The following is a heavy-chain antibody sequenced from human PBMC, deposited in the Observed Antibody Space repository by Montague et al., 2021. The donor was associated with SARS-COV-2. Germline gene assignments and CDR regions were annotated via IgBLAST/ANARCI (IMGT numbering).Heavy chain of an antibody. V-gene: IGHV4-39*01. CDR1: GDSISSSNYY. J-gene: IGHJ2*01. D-gene: IGHD5-24*01. Sequence: SETLSLTCTVSGDSISSSNYYWSWIRQPPGKGLVWIGSIYYRGSTYYNPSLKSPVTISVDTSMNQFSLKLSSVTAADTAVYYCARLGEMATIVGWWFIDLWGRGTLVTVSS. CDR2: IYYRGST. CDR3: ARLGEMATIVGWWFIDL.